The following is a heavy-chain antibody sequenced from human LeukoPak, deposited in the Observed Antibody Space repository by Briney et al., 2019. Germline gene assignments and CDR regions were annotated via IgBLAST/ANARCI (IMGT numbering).Heavy chain of an antibody. J-gene: IGHJ4*02. Sequence: GGSLRLSCAASGFTFSSYAMSWVRQAPGKGLEWVSAISGSGGSTYYADSVKGRFTISKDNSKNTLYLQMNSLRAEDTAVYYCASSIVGATFDYWGQGTLVTVSS. CDR1: GFTFSSYA. CDR3: ASSIVGATFDY. D-gene: IGHD1-26*01. CDR2: ISGSGGST. V-gene: IGHV3-23*01.